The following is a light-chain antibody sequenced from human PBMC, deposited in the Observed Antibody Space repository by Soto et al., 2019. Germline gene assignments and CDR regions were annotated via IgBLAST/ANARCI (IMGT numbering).Light chain of an antibody. CDR3: LQYNGYYRT. CDR2: DAS. V-gene: IGKV1-5*01. J-gene: IGKJ1*01. CDR1: QTISGW. Sequence: DIQMTQSPSTLSGSVGDTVTITCRASQTISGWLAWYQQRPGKAPNLLIFDASTLESGVPSRFSGSGSGTTFTLTISSLQSDDFATYYCLQYNGYYRTFGQGTKV.